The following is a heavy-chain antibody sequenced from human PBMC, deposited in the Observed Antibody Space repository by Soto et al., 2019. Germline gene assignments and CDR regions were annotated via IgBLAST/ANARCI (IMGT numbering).Heavy chain of an antibody. D-gene: IGHD3-10*02. CDR2: IIPIFGTA. CDR1: GGTFSSYA. J-gene: IGHJ4*02. Sequence: SVKVSCKASGGTFSSYAISWVRQAPGQGLEWMGGIIPIFGTANYAQKFQGRVTITADKSTSTVYMEMSSLRSDDTAMYYCARSYVTSRPIDFWGQGTLVTVSS. CDR3: ARSYVTSRPIDF. V-gene: IGHV1-69*06.